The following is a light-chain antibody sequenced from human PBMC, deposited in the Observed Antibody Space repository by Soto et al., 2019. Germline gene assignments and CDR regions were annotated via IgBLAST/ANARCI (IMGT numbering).Light chain of an antibody. Sequence: EIVLTQSPGTLSLSPGERATLSCRASQSVSSSYLAWYQQKPGQAPRLLIYGASSRATGIPDRFSGSGSGTDFTLTISRLEPEDFAVYYCQHYGSSPGTFGQGTKLGIK. V-gene: IGKV3-20*01. J-gene: IGKJ2*01. CDR1: QSVSSSY. CDR2: GAS. CDR3: QHYGSSPGT.